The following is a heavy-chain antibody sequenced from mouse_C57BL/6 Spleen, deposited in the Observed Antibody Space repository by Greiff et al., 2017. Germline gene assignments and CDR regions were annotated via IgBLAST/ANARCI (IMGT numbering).Heavy chain of an antibody. D-gene: IGHD1-1*01. V-gene: IGHV1-26*01. CDR3: ARATTVVATPGFAY. CDR1: GYTFTDYY. CDR2: INPNNGGT. J-gene: IGHJ3*01. Sequence: EVQLQQSGPELVKPGASVKISCKASGYTFTDYYMNWVKQSHGKSLEWIGDINPNNGGTSYNQKFKGKATLTVEKSSSTAYMELRSLTSEDSAVYYCARATTVVATPGFAYWGQGTLVTVSA.